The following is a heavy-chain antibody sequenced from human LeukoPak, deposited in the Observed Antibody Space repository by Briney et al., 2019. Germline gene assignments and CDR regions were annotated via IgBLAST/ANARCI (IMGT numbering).Heavy chain of an antibody. Sequence: PSETLSLTCTVSGGSISSYYWSWIRQPPGKGLEWMGYFYYTGSTNYNPSLKSRVTMSVDTSNNQFSLKLSSVTAADTAVYYCARVSSSWLLPKYWGQGTLVTVSS. J-gene: IGHJ4*02. CDR2: FYYTGST. D-gene: IGHD6-13*01. CDR3: ARVSSSWLLPKY. V-gene: IGHV4-59*01. CDR1: GGSISSYY.